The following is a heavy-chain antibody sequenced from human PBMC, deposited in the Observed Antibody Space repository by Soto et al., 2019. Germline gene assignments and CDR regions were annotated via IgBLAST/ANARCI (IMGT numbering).Heavy chain of an antibody. CDR1: GGSISSYY. Sequence: SETLSLTCTVSGGSISSYYWSWIRQPPGKGLEWIGYIYYSGSINYNPSLKSRVTISVDTSKNQFSLKLSSVTAADTAVYYCARHGVGYCTNGVCPRDVFYYYYMDVWGKGTTVTVSS. V-gene: IGHV4-59*08. J-gene: IGHJ6*03. D-gene: IGHD2-8*01. CDR3: ARHGVGYCTNGVCPRDVFYYYYMDV. CDR2: IYYSGSI.